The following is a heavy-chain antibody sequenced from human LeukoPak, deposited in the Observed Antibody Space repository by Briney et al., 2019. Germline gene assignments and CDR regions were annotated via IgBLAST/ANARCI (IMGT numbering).Heavy chain of an antibody. CDR3: AALRGAYYYYGMDV. CDR2: IYYSGST. D-gene: IGHD3-10*01. J-gene: IGHJ6*04. Sequence: SETLSLTCTVSGGSISSYYWSWIRQPPGKGLEWNGYIYYSGSTNYNPSLKSRVTISVDTSKNQFSLKLSSVTAADTAVYYCAALRGAYYYYGMDVWGKGTTVTVSS. CDR1: GGSISSYY. V-gene: IGHV4-59*01.